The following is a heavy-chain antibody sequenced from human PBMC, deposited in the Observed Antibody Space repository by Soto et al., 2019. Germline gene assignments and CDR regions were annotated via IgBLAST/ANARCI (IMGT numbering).Heavy chain of an antibody. J-gene: IGHJ6*02. Sequence: GESLKISCKGSGYRFASFWVGWVRQMPGKGLEWMGIIYPGDSDTRYSPSFQGQVTISADKAISTAYLQWSSLKASDTAMYYCASAYCNGSGTYYGPMDVWGQGTTVTVSS. CDR3: ASAYCNGSGTYYGPMDV. D-gene: IGHD3-10*01. CDR1: GYRFASFW. CDR2: IYPGDSDT. V-gene: IGHV5-51*01.